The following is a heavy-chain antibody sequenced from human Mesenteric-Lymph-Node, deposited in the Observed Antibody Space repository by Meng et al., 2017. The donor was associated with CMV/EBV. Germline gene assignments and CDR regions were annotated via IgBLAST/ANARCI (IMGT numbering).Heavy chain of an antibody. D-gene: IGHD5-12*01. V-gene: IGHV1-18*01. Sequence: ASVKVSCKASGYTFTTYGISWVRQAPGQGLEWMGWISPYNGKTKHAQNVQGRVTMTTDTSTSTAYMELRSLRSDDTAVYYCARGTRLRRHYYYYGMDVWGQGTTVTVSS. J-gene: IGHJ6*02. CDR2: ISPYNGKT. CDR3: ARGTRLRRHYYYYGMDV. CDR1: GYTFTTYG.